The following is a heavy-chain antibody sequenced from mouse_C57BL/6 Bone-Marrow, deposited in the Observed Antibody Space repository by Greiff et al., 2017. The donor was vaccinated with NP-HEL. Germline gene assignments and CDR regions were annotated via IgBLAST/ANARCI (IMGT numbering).Heavy chain of an antibody. CDR3: ARHYYRNYFDY. J-gene: IGHJ2*01. CDR1: GFTFSSYG. V-gene: IGHV5-6*02. Sequence: DVMLVESGGDLVKPGGSLKLSCAASGFTFSSYGMSWVRQTPDKRLEWVATISSGGSYTYYPDSVKGRFTISRDNAKNTLYLQMSSLKSEDTAMYYCARHYYRNYFDYGDRGKTLTVTS. CDR2: ISSGGSYT. D-gene: IGHD2-14*01.